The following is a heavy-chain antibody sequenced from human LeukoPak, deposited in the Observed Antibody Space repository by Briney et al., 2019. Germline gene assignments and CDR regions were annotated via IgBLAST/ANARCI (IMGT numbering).Heavy chain of an antibody. Sequence: GASVKVSCKVSGYTLTELSMHWVRQAPGKGLEWMGGFNPEDGETIYAQKFQGRVTMTTDTSTSTAYVELSSLRSDDTAVYYCAREGAAGGFAVDPWGQGTLVTVSS. CDR1: GYTLTELS. J-gene: IGHJ5*02. D-gene: IGHD3-16*01. CDR3: AREGAAGGFAVDP. V-gene: IGHV1-24*01. CDR2: FNPEDGET.